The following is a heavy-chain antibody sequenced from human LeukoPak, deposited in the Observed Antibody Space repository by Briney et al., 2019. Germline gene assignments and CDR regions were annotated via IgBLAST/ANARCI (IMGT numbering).Heavy chain of an antibody. CDR3: APTGGYPFIDY. CDR1: GFTFSSYA. J-gene: IGHJ4*02. CDR2: ISGSGGST. Sequence: GGSLRLSCAASGFTFSSYAMSWVRQAPGKGLEWVSAISGSGGSTYYADSVKGRFTISRDNSNNTLYLQMNSLRAEDTAVYYCAPTGGYPFIDYWGQGTLVTVSS. D-gene: IGHD1-26*01. V-gene: IGHV3-23*01.